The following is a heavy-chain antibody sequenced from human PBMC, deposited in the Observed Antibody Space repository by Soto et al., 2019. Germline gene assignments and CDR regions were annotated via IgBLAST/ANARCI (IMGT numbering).Heavy chain of an antibody. D-gene: IGHD2-2*01. CDR3: AVESDCSSTSCYADYYYGMDV. J-gene: IGHJ6*02. V-gene: IGHV3-33*01. CDR1: GFTFSSYG. Sequence: QVQLVESGGGVVQPGRSLRLSCAASGFTFSSYGMHWVRQAPGKGLEWVAVIWYDGSNKYYADSVKGRFTISRDNSKNTLYLLMNSLRAEDTAVYYCAVESDCSSTSCYADYYYGMDVWGQGTTVTVSS. CDR2: IWYDGSNK.